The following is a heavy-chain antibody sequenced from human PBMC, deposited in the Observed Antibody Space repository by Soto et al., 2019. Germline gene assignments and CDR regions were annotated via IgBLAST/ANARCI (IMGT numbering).Heavy chain of an antibody. D-gene: IGHD3-22*01. CDR3: ARLSDSSGYGAFDV. V-gene: IGHV3-53*01. J-gene: IGHJ3*01. CDR2: FYSGGNT. Sequence: GGSLRLSCAASGFTVSSNYMSWLRQAPGKGLEWVSVFYSGGNTYYADSVKGRFTISRDNSKNTLDLQMDSLRAEDTAVYYCARLSDSSGYGAFDVWGQGTMVTVSS. CDR1: GFTVSSNY.